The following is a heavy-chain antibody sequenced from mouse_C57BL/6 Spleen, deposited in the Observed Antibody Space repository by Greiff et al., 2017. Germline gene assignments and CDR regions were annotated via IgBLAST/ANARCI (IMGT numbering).Heavy chain of an antibody. CDR1: GFNIKDDY. D-gene: IGHD1-1*01. Sequence: EVKLKESGAELVRPGASVKLSCTASGFNIKDDYMHWVKQRPEQGLEWIGWIDPENGDTEYASKFQGKATITADTSSHTAYLQLSSLTSEDTAVYYCTTGGSSRDWYFDVWGTGTTVTVSS. CDR2: IDPENGDT. J-gene: IGHJ1*03. V-gene: IGHV14-4*01. CDR3: TTGGSSRDWYFDV.